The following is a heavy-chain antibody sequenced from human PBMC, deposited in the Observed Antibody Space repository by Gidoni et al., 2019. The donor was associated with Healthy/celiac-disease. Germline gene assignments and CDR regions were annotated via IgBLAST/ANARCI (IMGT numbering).Heavy chain of an antibody. D-gene: IGHD6-13*01. CDR1: GVTFSSYA. CDR3: AKATGIAAAGSHWEY. V-gene: IGHV3-23*01. Sequence: EVQLLESGGGLVQPGGSLRLSCAASGVTFSSYAMSWVRQAPGKGLAWVSAISGSGGSTYYADSVKGRFTISRDNSKNTLYLQMNSLRAEDTAVYYCAKATGIAAAGSHWEYWGQGTLVTVSS. CDR2: ISGSGGST. J-gene: IGHJ4*02.